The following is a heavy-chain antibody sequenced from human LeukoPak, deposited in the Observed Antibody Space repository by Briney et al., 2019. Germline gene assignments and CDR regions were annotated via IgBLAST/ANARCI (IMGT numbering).Heavy chain of an antibody. CDR2: ISAIGGST. Sequence: PGRSLRLSCAASGFTLSSYAISWVRQAPRRGLEWVSSISAIGGSTNYENSVKGRFTISRDNSKNTVYLQMNSLRAEDTAVYYCAKVMKGSERLTMVRGVIIKTAGLYYMDVWGKGTTVTVSS. J-gene: IGHJ6*03. V-gene: IGHV3-23*01. D-gene: IGHD3-10*01. CDR3: AKVMKGSERLTMVRGVIIKTAGLYYMDV. CDR1: GFTLSSYA.